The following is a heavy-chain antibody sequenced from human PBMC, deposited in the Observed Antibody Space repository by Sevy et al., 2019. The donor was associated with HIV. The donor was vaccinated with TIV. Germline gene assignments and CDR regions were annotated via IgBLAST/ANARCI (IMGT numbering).Heavy chain of an antibody. CDR2: INQDGSEI. CDR1: GISISSHW. CDR3: ARAMGV. V-gene: IGHV3-7*01. J-gene: IGHJ6*02. Sequence: GEALKISCVGAGISISSHWMNLVRQSPGKGLEWVANINQDGSEIYYVGSVKGRFTISRDNARNSGYLQMHSLSVEDSGVYYCARAMGVWGQGTTVTVSS.